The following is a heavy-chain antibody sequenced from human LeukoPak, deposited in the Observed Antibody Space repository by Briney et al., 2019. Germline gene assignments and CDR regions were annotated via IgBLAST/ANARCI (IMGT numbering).Heavy chain of an antibody. CDR3: ARGRSGHGGLDY. Sequence: NTSETLSLTCTVSGGSISSSSYYWGWIRQPPGKGLEWIGSIYYSGKTDYNPSLKSRVTISVETSKNQFSLKLNSVTAADTAVYYCARGRSGHGGLDYWGQGTLVTVSS. J-gene: IGHJ4*02. CDR2: IYYSGKT. D-gene: IGHD3-10*01. CDR1: GGSISSSSYY. V-gene: IGHV4-39*07.